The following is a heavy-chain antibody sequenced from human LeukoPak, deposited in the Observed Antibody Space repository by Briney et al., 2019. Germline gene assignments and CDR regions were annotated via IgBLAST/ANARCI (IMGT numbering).Heavy chain of an antibody. J-gene: IGHJ3*01. V-gene: IGHV3-23*01. CDR3: VKDQYSGSGSYPDAFDF. D-gene: IGHD3-10*01. CDR1: GFTFSSYA. Sequence: PGGSLRLSCAASGFTFSSYAMSWVRQAPGKGLEWVSAISGSGGSTYYADSVKGRFTISRDNSKNTLYLQMNSLRAEDTAVYYCVKDQYSGSGSYPDAFDFWGQGTVVTVSS. CDR2: ISGSGGST.